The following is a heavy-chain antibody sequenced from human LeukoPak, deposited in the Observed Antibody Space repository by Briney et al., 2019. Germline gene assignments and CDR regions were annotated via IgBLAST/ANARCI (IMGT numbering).Heavy chain of an antibody. J-gene: IGHJ6*03. CDR3: ARDNGSGSYYLNYYYYMDV. Sequence: GSSVKVSCKASGGTFSSYAISWVRQAPGQGLEWMGGIIPIFGTANYAQKFQGRVTITTDESTSTAYMELSSLRSEDTAVYYCARDNGSGSYYLNYYYYMDVWGKGTTVTVSS. CDR1: GGTFSSYA. V-gene: IGHV1-69*05. D-gene: IGHD3-10*01. CDR2: IIPIFGTA.